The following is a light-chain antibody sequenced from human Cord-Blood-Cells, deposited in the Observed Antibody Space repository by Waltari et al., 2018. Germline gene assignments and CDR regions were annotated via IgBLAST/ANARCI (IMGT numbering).Light chain of an antibody. CDR1: QSVSNK. Sequence: EIVMTQSQATLSVSPGERATISCRASQSVSNKLAWYQQKPRQAPRLLIYGASTRATGIPARFSGSGSGTEFTLTISSLQSEDFAVYYWQQYNNWPPATFGQGTKVEIK. J-gene: IGKJ1*01. CDR3: QQYNNWPPAT. CDR2: GAS. V-gene: IGKV3-15*01.